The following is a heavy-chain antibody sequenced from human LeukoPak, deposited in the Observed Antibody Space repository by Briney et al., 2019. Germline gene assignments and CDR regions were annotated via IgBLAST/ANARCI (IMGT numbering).Heavy chain of an antibody. V-gene: IGHV4-38-2*01. D-gene: IGHD6-19*01. J-gene: IGHJ4*02. CDR3: ARHPLAVAGHFDY. CDR2: MYYGGSN. CDR1: GYSISSGYY. Sequence: SETLSLTCAVSGYSISSGYYRGWIRPPPGKGPEWIGSMYYGGSNYYQHSLKRRFTISVDKSKNQFSLKLSSVTDAAAAVYYCARHPLAVAGHFDYWGQGTLVTVSS.